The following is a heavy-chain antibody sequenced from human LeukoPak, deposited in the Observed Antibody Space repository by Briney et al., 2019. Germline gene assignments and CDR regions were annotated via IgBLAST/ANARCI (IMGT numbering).Heavy chain of an antibody. Sequence: SETLSLTCTVSGGSISSYYWSWIRQPPGKGLEWIGYIYYSGSTNYNPSLKSRVTISVDTSKNQFSLKLSPVTAADTAVYYCAREMGYYDSSGYPIPSYYFDYWGQGTLVTVSS. CDR3: AREMGYYDSSGYPIPSYYFDY. CDR1: GGSISSYY. V-gene: IGHV4-59*01. D-gene: IGHD3-22*01. CDR2: IYYSGST. J-gene: IGHJ4*02.